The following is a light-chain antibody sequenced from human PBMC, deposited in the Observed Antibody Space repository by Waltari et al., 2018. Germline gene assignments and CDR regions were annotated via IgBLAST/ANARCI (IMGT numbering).Light chain of an antibody. J-gene: IGKJ1*01. CDR3: QQYINWPRT. V-gene: IGKV3-15*01. Sequence: EIVITHAPAPLSVSPGERATLSCRASHYVSSNLAWYQQKPGQAPRLLIYGASTRATGIPARFSGSGSGTEFTLTITSLQSEDLAVYWCQQYINWPRTFGQGTKVEI. CDR2: GAS. CDR1: HYVSSN.